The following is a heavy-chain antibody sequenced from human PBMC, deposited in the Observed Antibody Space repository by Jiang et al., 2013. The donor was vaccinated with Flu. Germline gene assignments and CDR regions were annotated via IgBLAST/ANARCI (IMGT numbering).Heavy chain of an antibody. CDR3: ARVWWPTWYFDY. V-gene: IGHV3-11*03. Sequence: QLLESGGGLVKPGGSLRLSCAASGFTFSDYYMSWIRQAPGKGLEWVSYISGGSTYTNYADSVKGRFTISRDNAKNSLYLQMNSLRAEDTAVYYCARVWWPTWYFDYWGQGTLVTVSS. CDR2: ISGGSTYT. CDR1: GFTFSDYY. J-gene: IGHJ4*02. D-gene: IGHD1-26*01.